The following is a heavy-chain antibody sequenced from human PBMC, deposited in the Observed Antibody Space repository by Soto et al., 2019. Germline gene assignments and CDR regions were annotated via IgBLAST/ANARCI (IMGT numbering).Heavy chain of an antibody. D-gene: IGHD2-2*01. J-gene: IGHJ6*02. CDR3: ARVVDGSRSWTMLYYYYGMDV. V-gene: IGHV1-18*04. CDR1: RYTFPGYY. CDR2: ISAYNGNT. Sequence: ASVKVSCKASRYTFPGYYLHWVRQAPGQGLEWMGWISAYNGNTNYAQKLQGRVTMTTDTSTSTAYMELRSLISDDTAVYYCARVVDGSRSWTMLYYYYGMDVWGQGTTVTVSS.